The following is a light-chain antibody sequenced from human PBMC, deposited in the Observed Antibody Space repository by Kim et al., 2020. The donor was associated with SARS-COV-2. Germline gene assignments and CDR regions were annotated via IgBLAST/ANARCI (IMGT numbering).Light chain of an antibody. J-gene: IGKJ2*01. V-gene: IGKV3-15*01. Sequence: EIVMTQSPATLSVSPGERATLSCRASQSVSSNLAWYQQKPGQAPRLLIYGASTRATGIPARFSGSGSGTEFALTISSLQSEGFAVYYCQQYNNWPYTFGQGTKLEI. CDR3: QQYNNWPYT. CDR2: GAS. CDR1: QSVSSN.